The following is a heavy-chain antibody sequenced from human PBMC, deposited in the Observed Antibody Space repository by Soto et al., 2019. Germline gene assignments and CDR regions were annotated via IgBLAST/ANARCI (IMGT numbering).Heavy chain of an antibody. D-gene: IGHD6-13*01. CDR2: IYYSGST. V-gene: IGHV4-39*01. CDR1: GGSIRSSSYY. J-gene: IGHJ4*02. Sequence: PSETLSLTCTASGGSIRSSSYYWGWIRQPPGKGLEWIGSIYYSGSTYYNPSLKSRVTISVDTSKNQFSLKLSSVTAADTAVYYCASLYSSSWYAHYYFDYWGQETVVTLSS. CDR3: ASLYSSSWYAHYYFDY.